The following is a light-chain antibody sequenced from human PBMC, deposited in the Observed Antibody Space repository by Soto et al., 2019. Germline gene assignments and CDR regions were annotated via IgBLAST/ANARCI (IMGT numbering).Light chain of an antibody. CDR1: SSDIGAFNS. V-gene: IGLV2-14*01. Sequence: QSALTQPPSASGSPGQSVTISCTGTSSDIGAFNSISWYQQYPGKAPKLVIYEVSNRPSGVSNRFSGSKSGNTASLTISGLQAEDEADYYCSSYTSSSTLGFVFGTGTKLTVL. J-gene: IGLJ1*01. CDR2: EVS. CDR3: SSYTSSSTLGFV.